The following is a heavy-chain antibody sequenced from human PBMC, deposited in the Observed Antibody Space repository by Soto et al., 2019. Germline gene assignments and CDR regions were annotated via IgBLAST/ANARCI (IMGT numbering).Heavy chain of an antibody. J-gene: IGHJ6*02. CDR2: IHYSSSV. D-gene: IGHD4-17*01. CDR3: VREDDGGDRDYYGLDV. V-gene: IGHV4-30-4*01. Sequence: QVQLQESGPGLVRPSQTLSLTCTVSGGSISSDHYHWTWIRQTPGKGLEWIGYIHYSSSVYNNPSLQSRVTMSVDTSKHLFSLKLSSVTAADTAVYFCVREDDGGDRDYYGLDVWGQGTTVTVSS. CDR1: GGSISSDHYH.